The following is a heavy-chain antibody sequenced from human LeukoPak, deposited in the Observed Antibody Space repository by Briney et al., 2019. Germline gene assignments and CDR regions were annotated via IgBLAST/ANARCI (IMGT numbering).Heavy chain of an antibody. CDR2: ISSSRSYI. V-gene: IGHV3-21*01. CDR3: ARDQNYYGSGSQNYYYYYMDV. CDR1: GFTFSSYG. Sequence: GGTLRLSCAASGFTFSSYGMSWVRQAPGKGLEWVSFISSSRSYIYYADSVKGRFTISRDNAKNSLYLQMNSLRAEDTAVYYCARDQNYYGSGSQNYYYYYMDVWGKGTTVTVSS. J-gene: IGHJ6*03. D-gene: IGHD3-10*01.